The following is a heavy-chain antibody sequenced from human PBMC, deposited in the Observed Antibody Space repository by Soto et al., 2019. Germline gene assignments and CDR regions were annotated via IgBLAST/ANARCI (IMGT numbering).Heavy chain of an antibody. CDR3: AGEDGIVGGTSGFGY. J-gene: IGHJ4*02. D-gene: IGHD1-26*01. Sequence: ERFMRLSCAYYGFTFSTYTINWVRQAPGKGLEWVSSINGRSNYKYYTDSVKGRFTISRDNAKNSLYLQMNRLRAEDTAVYYCAGEDGIVGGTSGFGYWGLGTLVTVSS. CDR2: INGRSNYK. V-gene: IGHV3-21*01. CDR1: GFTFSTYT.